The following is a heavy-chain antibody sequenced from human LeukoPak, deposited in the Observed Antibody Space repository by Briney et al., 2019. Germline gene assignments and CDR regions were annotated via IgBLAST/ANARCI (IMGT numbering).Heavy chain of an antibody. CDR2: IYSSGNT. V-gene: IGHV4-4*07. Sequence: SETLSLTCTVSGGSISSYYWSWIRQPAGKGLEWIGRIYSSGNTNYNPSLKSRVTMSVEKSKNQFSLKLSSVTAADTAVYYCARGAGYSGYDYYYYYYMDVWGKGTTVTVSS. J-gene: IGHJ6*03. D-gene: IGHD5-12*01. CDR3: ARGAGYSGYDYYYYYYMDV. CDR1: GGSISSYY.